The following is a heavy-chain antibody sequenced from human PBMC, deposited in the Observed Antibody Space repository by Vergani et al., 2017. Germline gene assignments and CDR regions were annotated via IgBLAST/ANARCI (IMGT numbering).Heavy chain of an antibody. Sequence: QVQLQQWGAGLLKPSETLSLTCAVYGGSFSGYYWSWIRQPPGKGLEWIGYIYYSGSTNYNPSLKSRVTISVDTSKNKFSLKLSSVTTADTAVYYCARWGGDYDFWSGYMDVWGKGTTVTVSS. CDR2: IYYSGST. CDR1: GGSFSGYY. J-gene: IGHJ6*03. V-gene: IGHV4-34*11. CDR3: ARWGGDYDFWSGYMDV. D-gene: IGHD3-3*01.